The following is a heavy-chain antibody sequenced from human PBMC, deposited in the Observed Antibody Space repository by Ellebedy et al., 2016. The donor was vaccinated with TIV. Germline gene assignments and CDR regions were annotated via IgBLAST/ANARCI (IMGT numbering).Heavy chain of an antibody. Sequence: GESLKISCEASGFTFSRYWMSWVRQAPGKGLEWVAKIKEDGSEKYYVDSVKGRFTISRDNAKNSLHLQLNSLRAEDTAVYYCARGMRVMSYYYGMDVWGQGTTVTVSS. CDR2: IKEDGSEK. CDR3: ARGMRVMSYYYGMDV. CDR1: GFTFSRYW. J-gene: IGHJ6*02. V-gene: IGHV3-7*04. D-gene: IGHD3-22*01.